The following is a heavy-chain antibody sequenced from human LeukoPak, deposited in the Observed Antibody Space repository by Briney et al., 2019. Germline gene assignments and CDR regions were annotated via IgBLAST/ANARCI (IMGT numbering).Heavy chain of an antibody. V-gene: IGHV1-2*02. CDR3: ARVTQLERLFDY. Sequence: GASVKVSCKVSGYTFTGYYMHWVRQAPGQGLEWMGWINPNSGGTNYAQKFQGRVTMTRDTSISTAYMELSRLRSDDTAVYYCARVTQLERLFDYWGQGTLVTVSS. J-gene: IGHJ4*02. CDR2: INPNSGGT. CDR1: GYTFTGYY. D-gene: IGHD1-1*01.